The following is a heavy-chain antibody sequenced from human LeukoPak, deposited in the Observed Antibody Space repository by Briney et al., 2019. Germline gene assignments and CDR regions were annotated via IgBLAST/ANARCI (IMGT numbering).Heavy chain of an antibody. CDR2: IYHSGST. Sequence: PSETLSLTCAVSGHSISSGYYWGWVRPPPGKGLEWIGSIYHSGSTYYNPSLKSRVTISVGTSKNQFSLKLSSVTAADTAVYYCARHRVGVVVPAAIGYWGQGTLVTVSS. CDR3: ARHRVGVVVPAAIGY. J-gene: IGHJ4*02. CDR1: GHSISSGYY. D-gene: IGHD2-2*02. V-gene: IGHV4-38-2*01.